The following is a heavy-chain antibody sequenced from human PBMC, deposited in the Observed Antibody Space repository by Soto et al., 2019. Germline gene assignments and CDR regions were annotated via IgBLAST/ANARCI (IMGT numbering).Heavy chain of an antibody. CDR3: AREVVPGNYVYYYYGMDV. CDR2: IYYSGST. Sequence: QVQLQESGPGLVKPSETLSLTCTVSGGSVSSGSYYWSWIRQPPGKGLEWIGYIYYSGSTDYNPSLESRVTISVDTSKNQFSLKLSSVTAADTAVYYCAREVVPGNYVYYYYGMDVWGQGTTVTVSS. D-gene: IGHD1-7*01. V-gene: IGHV4-61*01. J-gene: IGHJ6*02. CDR1: GGSVSSGSYY.